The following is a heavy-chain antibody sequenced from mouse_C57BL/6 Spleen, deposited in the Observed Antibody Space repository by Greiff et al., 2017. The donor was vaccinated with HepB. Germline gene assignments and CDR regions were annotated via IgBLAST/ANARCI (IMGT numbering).Heavy chain of an antibody. V-gene: IGHV8-12*01. J-gene: IGHJ2*01. CDR2: IYWDDDK. CDR1: GFSLSTSGMG. D-gene: IGHD1-1*01. Sequence: QVTLKESGPGILQSSQTLSLTCSFSGFSLSTSGMGVSWIRQPSGKGLEWLAHIYWDDDKRYNPSLKSRLTISKDTSRNQVFLKITSVDTADTATYYCARRGYGSTFDYWGQGTTLTVSS. CDR3: ARRGYGSTFDY.